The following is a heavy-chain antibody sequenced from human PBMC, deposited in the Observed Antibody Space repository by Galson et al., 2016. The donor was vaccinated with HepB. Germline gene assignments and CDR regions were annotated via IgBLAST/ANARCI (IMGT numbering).Heavy chain of an antibody. CDR3: ARDREEQWPRYYFDY. CDR2: ISGYNDNT. CDR1: GYTFTNYG. Sequence: SVKVSCKASGYTFTNYGISWVRQAPGQGLEWMGWISGYNDNTNYAQMLQGRVTMTTDTSTTTAYMDLRSLRFDDTAVYYCARDREEQWPRYYFDYWGPGTLVTVSS. J-gene: IGHJ4*02. D-gene: IGHD6-19*01. V-gene: IGHV1-18*01.